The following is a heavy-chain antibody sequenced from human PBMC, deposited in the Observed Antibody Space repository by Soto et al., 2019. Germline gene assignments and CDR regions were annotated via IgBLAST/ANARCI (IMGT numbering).Heavy chain of an antibody. D-gene: IGHD3-10*01. CDR3: ARGRGYGSGSPSYWYFDL. CDR2: INHSGST. Sequence: QVQLQQWGAGLLKPSETLSLTCAVYGGSFSGYYWSWIRQPPGKGLEWIGEINHSGSTNYNPSLKSLVTISVDTSKNQFSLKLSSVTAADTAVYYCARGRGYGSGSPSYWYFDLWGRGTLVTVSS. CDR1: GGSFSGYY. V-gene: IGHV4-34*01. J-gene: IGHJ2*01.